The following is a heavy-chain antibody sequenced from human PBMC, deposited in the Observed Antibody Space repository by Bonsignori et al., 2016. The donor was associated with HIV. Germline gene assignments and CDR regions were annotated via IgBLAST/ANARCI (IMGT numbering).Heavy chain of an antibody. CDR2: INHSGST. D-gene: IGHD3-22*01. Sequence: SETLSLTCAVYGGSFSGYYWSWIRQPPGKGLEWIGEINHSGSTNYNPSLKSRVTISVDTSKNQFSLKLSSVTAADTAVYYCAGHYYYDSSGYYSIGGANFDYWGQGTLVTVSS. CDR3: AGHYYYDSSGYYSIGGANFDY. CDR1: GGSFSGYY. J-gene: IGHJ4*02. V-gene: IGHV4-34*01.